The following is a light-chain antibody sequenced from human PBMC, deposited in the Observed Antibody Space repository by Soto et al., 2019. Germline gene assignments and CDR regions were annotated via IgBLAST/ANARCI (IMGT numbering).Light chain of an antibody. CDR2: CAS. CDR3: QQYGSSPLFT. J-gene: IGKJ3*01. CDR1: QSVSSSY. Sequence: EIVLTQSPGTLSLSPGERATLSCRASQSVSSSYLAWFQQKPGQAPRLLIYCASGRATGIPDRFSGSGSGTDLTLTISRLEPEDFAVYYCQQYGSSPLFTFGPGTKVDIK. V-gene: IGKV3-20*01.